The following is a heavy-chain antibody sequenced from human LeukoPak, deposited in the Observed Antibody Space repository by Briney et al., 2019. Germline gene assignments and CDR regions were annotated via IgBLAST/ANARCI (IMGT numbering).Heavy chain of an antibody. CDR2: ISGSGGGT. V-gene: IGHV3-23*01. J-gene: IGHJ4*02. Sequence: GGSLRLSCAVSGITLSNYAMSWVRQAPGKGLEWVAGISGSGGGTNYADSVKGRFTISRDNPKNTLYQQMNNLRADDTAVYFCAKRGVVIRVILVGFHKEAYYFDSWGQGALVTVSS. CDR1: GITLSNYA. D-gene: IGHD3-22*01. CDR3: AKRGVVIRVILVGFHKEAYYFDS.